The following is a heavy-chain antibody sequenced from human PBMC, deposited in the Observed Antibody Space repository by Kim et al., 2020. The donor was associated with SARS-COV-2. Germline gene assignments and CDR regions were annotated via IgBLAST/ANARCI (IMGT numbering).Heavy chain of an antibody. Sequence: ASVKVSCKASGYTFTDYYMHWVRQAPGQGLEWMGSINPDSGGTTYAQKFQGRVTMTRDTSITTAYMELNSLESDDTAMYYCARPCHPERCFAYWGQGTLVTVSS. CDR1: GYTFTDYY. V-gene: IGHV1-2*02. J-gene: IGHJ4*02. CDR3: ARPCHPERCFAY. CDR2: INPDSGGT.